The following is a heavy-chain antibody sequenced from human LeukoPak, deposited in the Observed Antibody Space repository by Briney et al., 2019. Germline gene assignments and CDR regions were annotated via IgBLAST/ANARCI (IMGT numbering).Heavy chain of an antibody. J-gene: IGHJ4*02. Sequence: SETLSLTCAVSGGSISSGGYSWSWIRQPPGKGLEWIGYIYHSGSTYYNPSLKSRVTISVDRSKNQFSLKLSSVTAADTAVYYCARHEWELEYYFDYWGQGTLVTVSS. CDR2: IYHSGST. D-gene: IGHD1-26*01. CDR1: GGSISSGGYS. CDR3: ARHEWELEYYFDY. V-gene: IGHV4-30-2*01.